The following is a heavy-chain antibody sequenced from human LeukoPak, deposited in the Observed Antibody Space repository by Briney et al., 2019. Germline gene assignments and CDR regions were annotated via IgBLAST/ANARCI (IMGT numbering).Heavy chain of an antibody. CDR1: GFTFSNYW. D-gene: IGHD6-13*01. CDR2: ISHSGGST. CDR3: AKQASSHLEAYFDY. Sequence: GGSLRLSCAASGFTFSNYWMSWVRQAPGKGLEWVSAISHSGGSTYYADSVKGRFTVSRDNSKNTLYLQMNSLRAEDTAVYYCAKQASSHLEAYFDYWGQGTLVTVSS. J-gene: IGHJ4*02. V-gene: IGHV3-23*01.